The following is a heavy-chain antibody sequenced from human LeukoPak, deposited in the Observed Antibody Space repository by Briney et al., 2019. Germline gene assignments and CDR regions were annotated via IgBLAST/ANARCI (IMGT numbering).Heavy chain of an antibody. Sequence: GGSLSLSCAASGFNFSSYAMSWARPAPGKGLEWVSAISGSGGSTYYADSVKGRFTISRDNSKNTLYLQMNSLRAEDTAVYYCAKVSDVPAVYYFDYWGQGTLVTVSS. V-gene: IGHV3-23*01. CDR3: AKVSDVPAVYYFDY. CDR2: ISGSGGST. D-gene: IGHD2-2*01. J-gene: IGHJ4*02. CDR1: GFNFSSYA.